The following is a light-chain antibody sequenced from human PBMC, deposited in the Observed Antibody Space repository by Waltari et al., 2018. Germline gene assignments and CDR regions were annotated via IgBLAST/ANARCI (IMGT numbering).Light chain of an antibody. CDR1: SSDVGGSDY. Sequence: QSALTQPPSAPGSPGQSVTTSCTRTSSDVGGSDYVSWYQQHPGKAPKLIIYEVNKRPSGVPDRFSGSKSGNTASLTVSGLQAEDEADYYCSSYTSSNNCVFGTGTKVTVL. CDR3: SSYTSSNNCV. J-gene: IGLJ1*01. CDR2: EVN. V-gene: IGLV2-8*01.